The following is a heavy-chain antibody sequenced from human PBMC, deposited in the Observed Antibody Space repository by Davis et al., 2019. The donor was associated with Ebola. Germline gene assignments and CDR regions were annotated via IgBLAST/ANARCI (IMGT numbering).Heavy chain of an antibody. J-gene: IGHJ4*02. V-gene: IGHV3-30-3*01. D-gene: IGHD5-24*01. CDR3: ARGSEMANPADGDY. CDR1: GFTFSNYA. Sequence: GESLKISCAASGFTFSNYAIHWVRQAPGKGLEWVAVISYVGTNERYADSVKGRFTISRDNSKNTLYLQMNSLRAEETAVYYCARGSEMANPADGDYWGQGTLVTVSS. CDR2: ISYVGTNE.